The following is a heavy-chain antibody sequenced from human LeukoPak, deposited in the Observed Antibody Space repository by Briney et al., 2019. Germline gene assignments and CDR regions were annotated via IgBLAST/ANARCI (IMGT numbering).Heavy chain of an antibody. Sequence: PSETLSLTCTVSGGSISSGGYYWSWIRQHPGKGLEWIGYIYYSGSTYYNPSLKSRVTISVDTSKNQFSLKLSSVTAADTAVYYCARVSGSYKENYFDYWGQGTLVTVSS. V-gene: IGHV4-31*03. CDR3: ARVSGSYKENYFDY. J-gene: IGHJ4*02. CDR2: IYYSGST. D-gene: IGHD1-26*01. CDR1: GGSISSGGYY.